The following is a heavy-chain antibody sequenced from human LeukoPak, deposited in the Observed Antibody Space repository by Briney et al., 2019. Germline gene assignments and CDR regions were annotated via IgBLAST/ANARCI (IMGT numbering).Heavy chain of an antibody. CDR1: GFTFSSYG. J-gene: IGHJ4*02. V-gene: IGHV3-30*18. D-gene: IGHD2-21*02. Sequence: GGSLRLSCAASGFTFSSYGMHWVRQAPGKGLEWVAVISYDGSYKYYADSVKGRFTISRDNSKNTLYLQMNSLRAEDTAVYYCAKETTSVVTSSYDYWGQGTLVTVSS. CDR2: ISYDGSYK. CDR3: AKETTSVVTSSYDY.